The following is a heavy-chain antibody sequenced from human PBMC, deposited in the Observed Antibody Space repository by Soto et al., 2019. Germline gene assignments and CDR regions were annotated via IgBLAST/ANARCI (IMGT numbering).Heavy chain of an antibody. D-gene: IGHD3-3*01. CDR1: GFTFSSYA. CDR3: ARDHWNYDFWSGAHYYYYGMDV. CDR2: ISYDGSNK. Sequence: PGGSLRLSCAASGFTFSSYAMHWIRQAPGKGLEWVAVISYDGSNKYYADSVKGRFTISRDNSKNTLYLQMNSLRAEDTAVYYCARDHWNYDFWSGAHYYYYGMDVWGQGTTVTVSS. J-gene: IGHJ6*02. V-gene: IGHV3-30-3*01.